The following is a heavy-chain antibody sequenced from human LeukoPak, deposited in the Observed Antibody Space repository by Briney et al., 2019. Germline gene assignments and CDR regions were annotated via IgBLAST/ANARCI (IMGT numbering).Heavy chain of an antibody. D-gene: IGHD6-13*01. CDR3: ARGVAAAGGDYYYYMDV. CDR1: GGSISSHY. CDR2: IYYSGST. Sequence: PSETLSLTCTVAGGSISSHYWSWIRQPPGKGLEWIGYIYYSGSTNYNPSLKSRVTISVDTSKNQFSLKLSSVTAADTAVYYCARGVAAAGGDYYYYMDVWGEGTTVTVSS. V-gene: IGHV4-59*11. J-gene: IGHJ6*03.